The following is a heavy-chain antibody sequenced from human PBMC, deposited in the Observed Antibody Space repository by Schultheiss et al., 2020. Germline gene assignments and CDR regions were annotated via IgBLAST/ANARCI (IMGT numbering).Heavy chain of an antibody. V-gene: IGHV1-2*04. CDR1: GYTFTGYY. J-gene: IGHJ6*02. D-gene: IGHD3-22*01. Sequence: ASVKVSCKASGYTFTGYYMHWVRQAPGQGLEWMGWINPNSGGTNYAQKFQGWVTMTRDTSISTAYMELSRLRSDDTAVYYCARGKTYYDSSGYGNYYYYGMDVWGQGTTVTVSS. CDR2: INPNSGGT. CDR3: ARGKTYYDSSGYGNYYYYGMDV.